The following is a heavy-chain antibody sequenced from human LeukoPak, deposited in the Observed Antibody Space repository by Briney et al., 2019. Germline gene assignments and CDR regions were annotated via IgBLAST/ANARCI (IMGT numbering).Heavy chain of an antibody. V-gene: IGHV3-23*01. CDR1: GFRFNNYG. D-gene: IGHD1-1*01. J-gene: IGHJ4*02. CDR2: INANGDNT. Sequence: GGSLRLSCAASGFRFNNYGMSWVRQAPGQGLEWVSVINANGDNTNYADSVRGRFTISRDDSKSTLYLQMNSLRAEDTAVYYCAKGGTTGWDFDYWGQGTLVTVSS. CDR3: AKGGTTGWDFDY.